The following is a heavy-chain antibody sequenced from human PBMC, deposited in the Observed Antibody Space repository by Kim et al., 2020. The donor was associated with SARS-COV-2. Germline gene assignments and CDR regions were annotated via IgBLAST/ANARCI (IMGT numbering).Heavy chain of an antibody. Sequence: SLKRRVTISVDPSKNQFSLKLSSVTAADTAVYYCARHPHDYGDYLLWFDPWGQGTLVTVSS. V-gene: IGHV4-59*08. D-gene: IGHD4-17*01. CDR3: ARHPHDYGDYLLWFDP. J-gene: IGHJ5*02.